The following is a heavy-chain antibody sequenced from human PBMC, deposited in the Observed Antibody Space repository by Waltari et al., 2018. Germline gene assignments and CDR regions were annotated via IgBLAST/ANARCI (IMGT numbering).Heavy chain of an antibody. CDR1: GFTLSNYW. CDR2: IRTDGREE. D-gene: IGHD3-22*01. Sequence: EVQLVESGGGLVQPGGSLRLSCAASGFTLSNYWMSWVRQAPGKGRDGVANIRTDGREEYYVDSVRGRFTSSRDNAKNSLYLQMNSLRPEDTAVYYCVRDQWFAFDIWGQGTMVTVSS. J-gene: IGHJ3*02. CDR3: VRDQWFAFDI. V-gene: IGHV3-7*01.